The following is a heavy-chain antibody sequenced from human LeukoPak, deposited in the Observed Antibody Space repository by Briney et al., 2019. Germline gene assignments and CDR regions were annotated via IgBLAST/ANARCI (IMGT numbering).Heavy chain of an antibody. CDR3: ARGVRGYCSGGSCYRYYYYGMDV. CDR1: GGSFSGYY. Sequence: SETLSLTCAVYGGSFSGYYWSWVRQPPGKGLGWIGEINHSGSTNYNPSLKSRVTISVDTSKNQFSLKLSSVTAADTAVYYCARGVRGYCSGGSCYRYYYYGMDVWGQGTTVTVSS. J-gene: IGHJ6*02. CDR2: INHSGST. D-gene: IGHD2-15*01. V-gene: IGHV4-34*01.